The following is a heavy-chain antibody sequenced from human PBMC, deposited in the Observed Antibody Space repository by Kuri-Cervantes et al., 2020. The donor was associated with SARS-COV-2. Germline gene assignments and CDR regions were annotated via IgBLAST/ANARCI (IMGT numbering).Heavy chain of an antibody. CDR3: AKDLCGGDCPPRDY. Sequence: LSLTCAASGFTFSSYGMHWVRQAPGKGLEWVAVISYDGSNKYYADSVKGRFTISRDNSKNTLYLQMNSPRAEDTAVYYCAKDLCGGDCPPRDYWGQGTLVTVSS. V-gene: IGHV3-30*18. J-gene: IGHJ4*02. CDR1: GFTFSSYG. D-gene: IGHD2-21*01. CDR2: ISYDGSNK.